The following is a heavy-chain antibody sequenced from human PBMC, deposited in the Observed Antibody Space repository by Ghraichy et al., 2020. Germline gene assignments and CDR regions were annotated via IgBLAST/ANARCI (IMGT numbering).Heavy chain of an antibody. Sequence: SETLSLTCAVSGGSFNTYYWTWIRQPPGKGLEWIGEISPGGVTKYNPSLESRVTISIDTSQNQFFMTLKSLTAADTAVFYCARGRQWLVPPRNNWFDPWGQGIMVTVSS. J-gene: IGHJ5*02. V-gene: IGHV4-34*01. D-gene: IGHD6-19*01. CDR3: ARGRQWLVPPRNNWFDP. CDR1: GGSFNTYY. CDR2: ISPGGVT.